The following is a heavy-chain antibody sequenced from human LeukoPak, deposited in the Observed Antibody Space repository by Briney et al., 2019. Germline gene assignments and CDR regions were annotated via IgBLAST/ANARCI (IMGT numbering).Heavy chain of an antibody. V-gene: IGHV3-74*01. CDR3: AKSLYGGDYRSLGFDC. CDR1: GFTLRSFY. Sequence: PGGSLRLSCAASGFTLRSFYMHWVRQVPGKGLVWVSRIDSDGRSTDYADSVKGRFTMSKYNARNTLYLQMSSLRVEDTAVYYCAKSLYGGDYRSLGFDCWGQGTLVTVSS. D-gene: IGHD4-23*01. J-gene: IGHJ4*02. CDR2: IDSDGRST.